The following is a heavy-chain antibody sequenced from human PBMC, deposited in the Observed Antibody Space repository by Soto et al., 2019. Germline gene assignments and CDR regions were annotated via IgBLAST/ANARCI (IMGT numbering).Heavy chain of an antibody. D-gene: IGHD3-22*01. CDR3: DSRGSSGPF. CDR2: ISLSGNT. Sequence: SETLSLTCAVSGGSITNTDWWTWVRQPPGMGLEWVGDISLSGNTNYNPSLEGRAAISLDKSRNQFSLILNSVTAADTAVYYCDSRGSSGPFWGQGTLVTVSS. V-gene: IGHV4-4*02. J-gene: IGHJ4*02. CDR1: GGSITNTDW.